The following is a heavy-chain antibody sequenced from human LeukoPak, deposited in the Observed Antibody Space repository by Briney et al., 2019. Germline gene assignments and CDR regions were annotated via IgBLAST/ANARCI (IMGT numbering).Heavy chain of an antibody. D-gene: IGHD6-19*01. Sequence: PGRSLRLSCAASGFTFSSYGMHWVRQAPGKGLEWVAVISYDGSNKYYADSVKGRFTISRDNSKNTLYLQMNSLRAEDTAVYYCAKDHVSGSDGWYLYYYGMDVWGQRTTVTVSS. J-gene: IGHJ6*02. V-gene: IGHV3-30*18. CDR2: ISYDGSNK. CDR1: GFTFSSYG. CDR3: AKDHVSGSDGWYLYYYGMDV.